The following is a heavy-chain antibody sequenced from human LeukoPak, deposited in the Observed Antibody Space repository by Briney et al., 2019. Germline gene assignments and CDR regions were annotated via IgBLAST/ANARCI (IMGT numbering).Heavy chain of an antibody. CDR1: GGSISSYY. D-gene: IGHD3-10*01. V-gene: IGHV4-59*01. J-gene: IGHJ5*02. CDR2: IYHSGST. CDR3: ARNTALLLWFGEMSWFDP. Sequence: SETLSLTCTVSGGSISSYYWSWIRQPPGKGLEWIGYIYHSGSTNYNPSLKSRVTISVDTSKNQFSLKLSSVTAADTAVYYCARNTALLLWFGEMSWFDPWGQGTLVTVSS.